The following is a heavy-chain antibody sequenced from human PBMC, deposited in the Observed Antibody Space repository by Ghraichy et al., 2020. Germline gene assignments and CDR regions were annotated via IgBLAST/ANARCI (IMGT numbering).Heavy chain of an antibody. Sequence: SETLSLTCAVYGGSFSGYYWSWIRQPPGKGLEWIGEINHSGSTNYNPSLKSRVTISVDTSKNQFSLKLSSVTAADTAVYYCARVYPIFGVVAIPFDYWGQGTLVTVSS. CDR2: INHSGST. V-gene: IGHV4-34*01. D-gene: IGHD3-3*01. J-gene: IGHJ4*02. CDR3: ARVYPIFGVVAIPFDY. CDR1: GGSFSGYY.